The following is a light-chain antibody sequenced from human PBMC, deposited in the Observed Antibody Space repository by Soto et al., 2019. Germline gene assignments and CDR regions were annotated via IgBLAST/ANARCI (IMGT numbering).Light chain of an antibody. CDR3: QQLNNYPHT. Sequence: DIQLTQSPSFLSASVGDRVTITCRASQGISSYLAWYQQKPGKAPKLLISTASTLQSGVPSRFSGSGSGTECTLTISSLQPEDFATYYCQQLNNYPHTFGQGTKVEIK. V-gene: IGKV1-9*01. J-gene: IGKJ1*01. CDR1: QGISSY. CDR2: TAS.